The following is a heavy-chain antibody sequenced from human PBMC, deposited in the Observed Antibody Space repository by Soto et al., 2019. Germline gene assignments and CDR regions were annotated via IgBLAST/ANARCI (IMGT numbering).Heavy chain of an antibody. D-gene: IGHD6-6*01. CDR3: AKWTAQGKTIAARPRSNWGKDAFDV. Sequence: QVQLQESGPGLVKPSHTLSLTCTVSGGSISSGNYFWSWIRQHPGKGLEWIGFMYYSGTTHYNPSLKSRVTISVDTSMNQFSLKLSSVTAADTAVYYCAKWTAQGKTIAARPRSNWGKDAFDVWGQGTMVTVSS. V-gene: IGHV4-31*03. J-gene: IGHJ3*01. CDR2: MYYSGTT. CDR1: GGSISSGNYF.